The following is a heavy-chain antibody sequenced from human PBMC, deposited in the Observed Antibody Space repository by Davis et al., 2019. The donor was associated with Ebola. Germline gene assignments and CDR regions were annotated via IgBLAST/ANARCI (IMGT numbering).Heavy chain of an antibody. Sequence: PGGSLRLSCAASGSTFSSYSMNWVRQAPGKGLEWVSSISSSSSYIYYADSVKGRFTISSDNAKNSLYLQMNSLRAEDTAVYYCARVIRWFGELSCMDVWGKGTTVTVSS. CDR1: GSTFSSYS. V-gene: IGHV3-21*04. D-gene: IGHD3-10*01. J-gene: IGHJ6*04. CDR2: ISSSSSYI. CDR3: ARVIRWFGELSCMDV.